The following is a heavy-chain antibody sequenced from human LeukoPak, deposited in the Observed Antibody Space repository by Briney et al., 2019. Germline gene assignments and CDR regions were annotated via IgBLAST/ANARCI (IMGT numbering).Heavy chain of an antibody. CDR1: GFTFSRYT. CDR2: ISSTGKYI. J-gene: IGHJ4*02. D-gene: IGHD6-13*01. CDR3: ARQSSGIAATDKIDY. V-gene: IGHV3-21*01. Sequence: PGGSLRLSCAASGFTFSRYTMHWVRQAPGEGLEWVSSISSTGKYINYADSVKGRFTISRDDAKESLYLQMNSLRAEDTAIYYCARQSSGIAATDKIDYWGQGALVTVSS.